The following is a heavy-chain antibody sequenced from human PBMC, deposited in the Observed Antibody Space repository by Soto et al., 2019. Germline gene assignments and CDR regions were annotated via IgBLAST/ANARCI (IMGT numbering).Heavy chain of an antibody. CDR1: GFTFGNYA. CDR3: ARDWVYGSY. J-gene: IGHJ4*02. D-gene: IGHD3-10*01. Sequence: GGSLRLSCAASGFTFGNYAMHWVRQAPGKGLEWVAVISYDGSDEYYAGSVKGRFTVSRDNSKNTLYLQMNTLRAEDTAVYYCARDWVYGSYWGQGTLVTGSS. V-gene: IGHV3-30-3*01. CDR2: ISYDGSDE.